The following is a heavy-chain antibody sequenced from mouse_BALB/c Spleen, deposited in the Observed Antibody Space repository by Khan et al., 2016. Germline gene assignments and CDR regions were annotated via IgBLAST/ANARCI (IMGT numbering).Heavy chain of an antibody. CDR2: ISYSGIT. CDR1: GYSITSDYA. Sequence: EVQLQESGPGLVKPSQSLSLTCTVTGYSITSDYAWNWIRQFPGNKLEWMGYISYSGITSYTPSLKSRISITRDTSKNQFFLQLNSVTTEDTATYNCARGRSYFFDFWGQGTTLTVSS. D-gene: IGHD1-1*01. CDR3: ARGRSYFFDF. V-gene: IGHV3-2*02. J-gene: IGHJ2*01.